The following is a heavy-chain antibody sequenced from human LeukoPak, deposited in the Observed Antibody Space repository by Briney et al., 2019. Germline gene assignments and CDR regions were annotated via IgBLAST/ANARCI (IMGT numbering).Heavy chain of an antibody. D-gene: IGHD3-9*01. V-gene: IGHV1-69*04. Sequence: ASVKVSCKASGGTFSSYAISWVRQAPGQGLEWMGRIIPILGIANYAQKFQGRVTITADKSTSTAYMELSSLRSEDTAVYYCATDILTGYSLDYWGQGTLVTVSS. CDR2: IIPILGIA. CDR3: ATDILTGYSLDY. CDR1: GGTFSSYA. J-gene: IGHJ4*02.